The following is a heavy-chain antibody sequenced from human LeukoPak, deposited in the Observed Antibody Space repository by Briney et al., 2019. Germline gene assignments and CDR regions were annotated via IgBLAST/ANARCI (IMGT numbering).Heavy chain of an antibody. CDR1: GFTFSNYW. Sequence: GGSLRLSCEGSGFTFSNYWMSWVRQAPGKGLEWVANIQQHGSETYYGDSVKGRLTISRDNAKNSLYLQMNSLRAEDTAVYYCARNFIAARRGTGIYYFDYWGQGTLVTVSS. J-gene: IGHJ4*02. D-gene: IGHD6-6*01. V-gene: IGHV3-7*01. CDR2: IQQHGSET. CDR3: ARNFIAARRGTGIYYFDY.